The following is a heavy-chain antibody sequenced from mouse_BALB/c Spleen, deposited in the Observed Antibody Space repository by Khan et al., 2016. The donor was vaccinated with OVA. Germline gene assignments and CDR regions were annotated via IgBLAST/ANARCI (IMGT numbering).Heavy chain of an antibody. J-gene: IGHJ3*01. V-gene: IGHV1-26*01. CDR2: INPNTDNI. CDR3: ARGYYFFAS. D-gene: IGHD1-1*01. CDR1: GYSFTLYY. Sequence: VQLQQSGPDLVTPGTSVKISCKASGYSFTLYYMSWVKQSHEKSLEWIGRINPNTDNINYNQEFKGKAILTVDKSSNTAYMELRSLTSEDSAVYYCARGYYFFASWGQGTLVTVS.